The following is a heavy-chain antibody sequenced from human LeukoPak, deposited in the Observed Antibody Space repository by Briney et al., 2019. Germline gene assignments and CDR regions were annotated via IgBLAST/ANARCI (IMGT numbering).Heavy chain of an antibody. CDR2: IYYSGST. V-gene: IGHV4-59*01. J-gene: IGHJ2*01. Sequence: SETLSLTCTVSGGSISSYYWSWIRQPPGKGLEWIGYIYYSGSTNYNPSLKSRVTISVDTSKNQFSLKLSSVTAADTAVYYCARTLYSSSWYESGWYFDLWGRGTLVTVSS. CDR3: ARTLYSSSWYESGWYFDL. D-gene: IGHD6-13*01. CDR1: GGSISSYY.